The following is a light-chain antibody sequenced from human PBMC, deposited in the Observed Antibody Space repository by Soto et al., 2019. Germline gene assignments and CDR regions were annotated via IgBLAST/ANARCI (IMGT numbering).Light chain of an antibody. J-gene: IGKJ2*01. Sequence: EIVMTQSPATLSLSPGERAALSCRASQSINSELAWYQQKPGQPPRLLIYGASTRAPGVPARFTGSESGSEFTLTSSGLQSEDFAVYYCRQGHNWPLTFGQGTRLEI. CDR3: RQGHNWPLT. CDR1: QSINSE. V-gene: IGKV3-15*01. CDR2: GAS.